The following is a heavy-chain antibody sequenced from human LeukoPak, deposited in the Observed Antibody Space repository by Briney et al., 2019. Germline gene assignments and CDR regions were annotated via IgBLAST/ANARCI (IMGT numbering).Heavy chain of an antibody. CDR2: IKQDGSEK. CDR3: ARDYRGYRAPYYFDY. Sequence: PGGSLRLSCAASGFTFSSCWMSWVRQAPGKGLEWVANIKQDGSEKYYVDSVKGRFTISRDNAKNSLYLLMNSLRAEDTAVYYCARDYRGYRAPYYFDYWGQGTLVTVSS. J-gene: IGHJ4*02. D-gene: IGHD2-15*01. V-gene: IGHV3-7*01. CDR1: GFTFSSCW.